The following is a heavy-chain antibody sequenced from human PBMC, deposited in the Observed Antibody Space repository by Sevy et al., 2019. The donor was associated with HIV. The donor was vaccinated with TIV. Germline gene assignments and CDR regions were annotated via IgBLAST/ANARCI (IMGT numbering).Heavy chain of an antibody. V-gene: IGHV4-30-2*01. D-gene: IGHD3-3*01. CDR2: IYRTGPT. Sequence: SETLSLTCAVSGGSITTSTYSWSWIRQPPGKGLEWIGNIYRTGPTYYNPSLKGRVTISLNRSKNHFYLDLNSVTAADTAIYYCARDQNRTIFAVPYGMDVWGQGTTVTVSS. CDR1: GGSITTSTYS. CDR3: ARDQNRTIFAVPYGMDV. J-gene: IGHJ6*02.